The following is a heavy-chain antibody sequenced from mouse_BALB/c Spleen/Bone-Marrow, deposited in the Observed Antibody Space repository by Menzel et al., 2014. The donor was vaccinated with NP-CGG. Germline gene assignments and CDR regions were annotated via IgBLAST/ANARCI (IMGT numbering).Heavy chain of an antibody. V-gene: IGHV2-3*01. Sequence: VQLQQSGPGLVAPSQSLSITCTVSGFSLISYGVSWVRQPPGKGLEWLGIIWGDGSTNYRSAFISRLTISKNNSKSQVFLRVNSLQTDDAASYYCANADYYGYDDWFAYWDQETLVTVSA. CDR3: ANADYYGYDDWFAY. D-gene: IGHD2-2*01. CDR2: IWGDGST. J-gene: IGHJ3*01. CDR1: GFSLISYG.